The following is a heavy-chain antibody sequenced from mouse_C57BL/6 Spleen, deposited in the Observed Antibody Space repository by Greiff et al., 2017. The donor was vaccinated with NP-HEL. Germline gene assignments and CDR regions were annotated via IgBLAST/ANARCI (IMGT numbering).Heavy chain of an antibody. CDR1: GYTFTSYG. V-gene: IGHV1-81*01. CDR2: IYPRSGNT. Sequence: VKLVESGAELARPGASVKLSCKASGYTFTSYGISWVKQRTGQGLEWIGEIYPRSGNTYYNEKFKGKATLTADKSSSTAYMELRSLTSEDSAVYFCARGITTVGMDYWGQGTSVTVSS. CDR3: ARGITTVGMDY. J-gene: IGHJ4*01. D-gene: IGHD1-1*01.